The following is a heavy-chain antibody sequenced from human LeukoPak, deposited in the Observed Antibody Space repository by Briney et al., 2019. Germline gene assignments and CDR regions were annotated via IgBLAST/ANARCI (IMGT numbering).Heavy chain of an antibody. CDR1: GFTFTTYC. CDR2: ICPDGTVT. Sequence: GGSLRLSCAASGFTFTTYCMHWVRQAPGKGPMWVSRICPDGTVTNYADSVKARFIISRDNARNTVYLQMNSLRVEDTAVYYCVRDFRSADYWGQGTLVTVSS. V-gene: IGHV3-74*01. CDR3: VRDFRSADY. J-gene: IGHJ4*02.